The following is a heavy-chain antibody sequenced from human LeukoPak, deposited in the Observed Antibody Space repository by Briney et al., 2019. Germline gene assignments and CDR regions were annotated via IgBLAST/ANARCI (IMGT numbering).Heavy chain of an antibody. Sequence: SETLSLTCTVSGGSISSGSYYWSWIRQPAGKGLEWIGRIYTSGGTNYNPSLKSRVTISVDTSKNQFSLKLSSVTAADTAVYYCARDHRITMADYWGQGTLVTVSS. J-gene: IGHJ4*02. CDR1: GGSISSGSYY. CDR2: IYTSGGT. CDR3: ARDHRITMADY. V-gene: IGHV4-61*02. D-gene: IGHD3-10*01.